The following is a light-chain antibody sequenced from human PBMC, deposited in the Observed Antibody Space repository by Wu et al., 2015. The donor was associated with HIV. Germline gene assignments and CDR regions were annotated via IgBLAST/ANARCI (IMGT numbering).Light chain of an antibody. CDR1: EFISSSM. J-gene: IGKJ2*01. CDR3: QQYVWSPRT. V-gene: IGKV3-20*01. CDR2: RVS. Sequence: EIVLTQSPGSLSLSPGESATLSCRTSEFISSSMLAWYQQKPGQAPRLLIYRVSSRATGIPDRFSGSGSGTDFTLTISRLEPEDFAVYYCQQYVWSPRTFGQGTKLEI.